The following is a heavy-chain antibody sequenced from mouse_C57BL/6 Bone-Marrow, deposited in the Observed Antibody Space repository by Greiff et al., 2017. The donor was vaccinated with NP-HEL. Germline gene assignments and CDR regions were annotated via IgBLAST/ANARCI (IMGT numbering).Heavy chain of an antibody. J-gene: IGHJ2*01. D-gene: IGHD1-1*01. CDR1: GYAFSSSW. CDR2: LYPGDGDT. Sequence: VQLQQSGPELVKPGASVKISCKASGYAFSSSWMNWVKQRPGKGLEWIGRLYPGDGDTNYNGKFKGKATLTADKSSSTAYMQLSSLTSEDSAVYFCLITTVVFDYWGQGTTLTVSS. V-gene: IGHV1-82*01. CDR3: LITTVVFDY.